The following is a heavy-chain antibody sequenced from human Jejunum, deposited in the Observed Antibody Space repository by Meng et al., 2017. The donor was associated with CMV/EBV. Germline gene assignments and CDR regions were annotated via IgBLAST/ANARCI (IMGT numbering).Heavy chain of an antibody. Sequence: SGFVFNTKGISWVRQASGQGFGWIGWITPYNGNTKLADKFQGRVTLTTDSSTRTVYMDLRRLTSDDTAMYYCARERPGSGYQVTDYWGQGTLVTVSS. CDR3: ARERPGSGYQVTDY. D-gene: IGHD2-2*01. J-gene: IGHJ4*02. CDR2: ITPYNGNT. CDR1: GFVFNTKG. V-gene: IGHV1-18*01.